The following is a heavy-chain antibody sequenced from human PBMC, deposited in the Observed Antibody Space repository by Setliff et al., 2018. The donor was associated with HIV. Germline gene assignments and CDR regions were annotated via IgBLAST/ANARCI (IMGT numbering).Heavy chain of an antibody. CDR3: ARHGARKDVYPDPVYI. Sequence: LSLTCTVSSGSISSSPYYWAWIRQPPGKGLEWIGTLYYSGSTDYNPSLKSRVSISVDTTKNQFSLKLTSVSAADTAVYYCARHGARKDVYPDPVYIWGQGTMVTVSS. V-gene: IGHV4-39*01. D-gene: IGHD3-16*01. CDR1: SGSISSSPYY. CDR2: LYYSGST. J-gene: IGHJ3*02.